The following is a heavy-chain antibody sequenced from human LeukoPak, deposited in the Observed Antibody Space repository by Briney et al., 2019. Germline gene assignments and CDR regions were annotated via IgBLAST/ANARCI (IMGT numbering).Heavy chain of an antibody. J-gene: IGHJ6*03. CDR3: ARESTVTSYYYYYMDV. Sequence: ASVKVSCKASGYTFTSYHMHWVRQAPGQGLEWMGIINPSGGTTNYAQKFRGRVTMTRDMSTSTVYMELRSLRSDDTAVYYCARESTVTSYYYYYMDVWGKGTTVTVSS. CDR2: INPSGGTT. CDR1: GYTFTSYH. D-gene: IGHD4-17*01. V-gene: IGHV1-46*01.